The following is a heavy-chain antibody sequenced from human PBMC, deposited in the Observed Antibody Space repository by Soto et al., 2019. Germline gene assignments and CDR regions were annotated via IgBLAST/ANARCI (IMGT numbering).Heavy chain of an antibody. J-gene: IGHJ4*02. D-gene: IGHD3-22*01. CDR3: ARGAGSSGYYYFDY. Sequence: SETLSLTCTVSGGSISSYYWSWIRQPPGKGLEWIGYIYYSGSTNYNPSLKSRVTISVDTSKNQFSLKLSSVTAADTAVYYCARGAGSSGYYYFDYWGQGTLVTVSS. CDR2: IYYSGST. CDR1: GGSISSYY. V-gene: IGHV4-59*01.